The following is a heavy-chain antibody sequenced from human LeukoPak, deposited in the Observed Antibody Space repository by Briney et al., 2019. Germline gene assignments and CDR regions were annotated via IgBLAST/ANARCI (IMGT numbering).Heavy chain of an antibody. Sequence: PGGSLRLSCAASGLAFSSYGMHWVRQAPGKGLGWVAFIRYDGNNKYYADSVKGRFTISRDNSKNTLYLQMNSLRAEDTAVYYCAKDNRIATLSHYYYYYMDVWGKGTTVTVSS. CDR1: GLAFSSYG. J-gene: IGHJ6*03. CDR3: AKDNRIATLSHYYYYYMDV. CDR2: IRYDGNNK. D-gene: IGHD6-6*01. V-gene: IGHV3-30*02.